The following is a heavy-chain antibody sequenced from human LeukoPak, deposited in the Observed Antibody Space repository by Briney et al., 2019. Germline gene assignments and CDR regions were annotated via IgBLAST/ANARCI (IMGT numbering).Heavy chain of an antibody. V-gene: IGHV4-4*02. Sequence: PSETLSLTCAVSGGSISSSNWWNWVRQPPGKGLEWIGEIHHSGRTNYNPPLKSRVTISVDTSKNQFSLKLSSVTAADTAVYYCARYNYDFWSGYSRWFDPWGQGTLVTVSS. CDR2: IHHSGRT. CDR1: GGSISSSNW. D-gene: IGHD3-3*01. J-gene: IGHJ5*02. CDR3: ARYNYDFWSGYSRWFDP.